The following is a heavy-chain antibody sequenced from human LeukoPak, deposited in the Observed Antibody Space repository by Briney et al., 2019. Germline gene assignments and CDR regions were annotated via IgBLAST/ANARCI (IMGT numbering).Heavy chain of an antibody. CDR2: ISAYNGNT. CDR3: ARGYCSSTSCYTRVFLLDYMDV. J-gene: IGHJ6*03. D-gene: IGHD2-2*02. CDR1: GYTFTSYG. Sequence: ASVKVSCKASGYTFTSYGISWVRQAPGQGLEWMGWISAYNGNTNYAQKLQGRVTMTTDTSTSTAYMELRSLRSDDTAVYYCARGYCSSTSCYTRVFLLDYMDVWGKGTTVTVSS. V-gene: IGHV1-18*01.